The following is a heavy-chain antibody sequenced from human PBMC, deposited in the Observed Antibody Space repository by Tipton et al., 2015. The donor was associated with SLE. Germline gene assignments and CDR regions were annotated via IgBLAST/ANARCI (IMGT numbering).Heavy chain of an antibody. V-gene: IGHV1-2*06. CDR2: ITPNTGVT. D-gene: IGHD4-17*01. CDR3: ARDLPSDLTDYANYFTGMDV. CDR1: GYNFTGYY. Sequence: QSGAEVKKPGASVKVSCKASGYNFTGYYMHWVRQAPGQGLEWMGRITPNTGVTNYAQKFQGRVSMTRNTSISTACMELTRLTSDATAVDYCARDLPSDLTDYANYFTGMDVGGQGTSVTVSS. J-gene: IGHJ6*02.